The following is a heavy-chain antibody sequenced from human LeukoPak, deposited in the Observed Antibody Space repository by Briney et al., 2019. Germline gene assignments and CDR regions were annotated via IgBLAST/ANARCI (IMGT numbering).Heavy chain of an antibody. CDR1: GYSFTSYW. Sequence: GESLKISCKGSGYSFTSYWIGWVRQMPGKGLEWMGIIYPGDSDTRYSPSFQDQVTISADKSITTAYLQWSSLRASDTAMYYCARRRGLNSGNSYFDLWGRGTLVTVSS. D-gene: IGHD3-10*01. J-gene: IGHJ2*01. CDR2: IYPGDSDT. CDR3: ARRRGLNSGNSYFDL. V-gene: IGHV5-51*01.